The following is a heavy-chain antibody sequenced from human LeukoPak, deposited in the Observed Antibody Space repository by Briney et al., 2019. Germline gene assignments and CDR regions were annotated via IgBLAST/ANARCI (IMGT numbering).Heavy chain of an antibody. J-gene: IGHJ5*02. D-gene: IGHD2-2*01. CDR3: AREEGYCSSTSCSNWFDP. CDR2: INAGNGNT. Sequence: GASVKVSCKASGYTFTSYAMHWVRQAPGQRLEWMGWINAGNGNTKYSQKFQGRVTITRDTSASTAYMELSSLRSEDTAVYYCAREEGYCSSTSCSNWFDPWGRGTLVTVSS. CDR1: GYTFTSYA. V-gene: IGHV1-3*01.